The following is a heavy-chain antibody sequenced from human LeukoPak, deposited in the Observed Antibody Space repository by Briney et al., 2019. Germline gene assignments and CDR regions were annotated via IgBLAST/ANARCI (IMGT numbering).Heavy chain of an antibody. D-gene: IGHD3-22*01. CDR1: GYTLTELS. Sequence: GASVYVSCKVSGYTLTELSMHWVRQAPGKGLEWMGGFDPEDGETIYAQKLQGRVTMTEDTSTDTAYMELRSLRSEDTAVYYCAAGKSIVADYYYYGMDVWGQGTTDTVSS. CDR3: AAGKSIVADYYYYGMDV. CDR2: FDPEDGET. J-gene: IGHJ6*02. V-gene: IGHV1-24*01.